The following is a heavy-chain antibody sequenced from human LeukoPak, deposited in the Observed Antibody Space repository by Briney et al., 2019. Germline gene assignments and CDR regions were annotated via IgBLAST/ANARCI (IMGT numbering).Heavy chain of an antibody. D-gene: IGHD6-6*01. V-gene: IGHV1-24*01. CDR3: ATTMLPYSSSYYFDY. J-gene: IGHJ4*02. Sequence: GASVKVSCKVSGYTLTELSMHWVRQAPGKGLEWMGGFDPEDGETIYAQKFQGGVTMTEDTSTDTAYMELSSLRSEDTAVYYCATTMLPYSSSYYFDYWGQGTLVTVSS. CDR1: GYTLTELS. CDR2: FDPEDGET.